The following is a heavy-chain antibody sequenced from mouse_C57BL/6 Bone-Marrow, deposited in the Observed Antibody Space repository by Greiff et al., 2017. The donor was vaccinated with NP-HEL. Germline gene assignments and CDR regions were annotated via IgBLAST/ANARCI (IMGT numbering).Heavy chain of an antibody. V-gene: IGHV3-1*01. Sequence: EVQRVESGPGMVKPSQSLSLTCTVTGYSITSGYDWHWIRHFPGNKLEWMGYISYSGSTNYNPSLKSRISITHDTSKNHFFLKLNSVTTEDTATYYCARNPYYYGSSYWYFDVWGTGTTVTVSS. CDR1: GYSITSGYD. CDR3: ARNPYYYGSSYWYFDV. J-gene: IGHJ1*03. CDR2: ISYSGST. D-gene: IGHD1-1*01.